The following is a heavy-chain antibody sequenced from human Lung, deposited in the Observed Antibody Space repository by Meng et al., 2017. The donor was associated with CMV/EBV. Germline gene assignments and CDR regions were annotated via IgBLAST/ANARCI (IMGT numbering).Heavy chain of an antibody. CDR1: GFTFSDHY. J-gene: IGHJ4*02. CDR2: IRDKDSRYST. V-gene: IGHV3-72*01. CDR3: ARTSRRTRDFDY. D-gene: IGHD1-7*01. Sequence: SXTASGFTFSDHYMEWIRQAPGRGLEWIARIRDKDSRYSTEYAASVRGRFTISRVDSKLLFLEMTSLKTEDTAVYYCARTSRRTRDFDYWGQGTXVTGSS.